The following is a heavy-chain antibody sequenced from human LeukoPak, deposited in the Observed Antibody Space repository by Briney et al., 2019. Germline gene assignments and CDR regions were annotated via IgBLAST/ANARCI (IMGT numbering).Heavy chain of an antibody. CDR1: GGSISSSSYY. CDR2: IYYSGST. Sequence: SETLSLTCTVSGGSISSSSYYWGWIRQPPGKGLEWIGSIYYSGSTYYNPSLKSRVTISVDTSKNQFSLKLSSVTAADTAVYYCARRSGAVGHYDSSGYYGYWGQGTLVTVSS. CDR3: ARRSGAVGHYDSSGYYGY. D-gene: IGHD3-22*01. J-gene: IGHJ4*02. V-gene: IGHV4-39*01.